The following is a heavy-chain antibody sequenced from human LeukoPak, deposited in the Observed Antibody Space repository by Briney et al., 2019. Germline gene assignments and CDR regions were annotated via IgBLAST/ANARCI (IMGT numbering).Heavy chain of an antibody. CDR3: AREPAGVRSGSYYRHFDY. J-gene: IGHJ4*02. D-gene: IGHD3-10*01. Sequence: PSETLSLTCAVYGGSFSGYYWSWIRQPPGKGLEWIGEINHSGSTYYNPSLKSRVTISVDTSKNQFSLKLSSVTAADTAVYYCAREPAGVRSGSYYRHFDYWGQGTLVTVSS. V-gene: IGHV4-34*01. CDR2: INHSGST. CDR1: GGSFSGYY.